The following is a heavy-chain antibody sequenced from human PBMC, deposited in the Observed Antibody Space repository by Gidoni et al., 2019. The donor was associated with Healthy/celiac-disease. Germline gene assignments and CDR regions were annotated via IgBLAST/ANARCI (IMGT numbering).Heavy chain of an antibody. CDR1: GFTFSSYC. D-gene: IGHD3-22*01. J-gene: IGHJ3*02. CDR2: IWYDGSNK. CDR3: ARDYYDSSGYYHDAFDI. V-gene: IGHV3-33*01. Sequence: QVQLVESGGGVVQPGRSLRLSCAASGFTFSSYCMHWVRQAPGKGLEWVAVIWYDGSNKYYADSVKGRFTISRDNSKNTLYLQMNSLRAEDTAVYYCARDYYDSSGYYHDAFDIWGQGTMVTVSS.